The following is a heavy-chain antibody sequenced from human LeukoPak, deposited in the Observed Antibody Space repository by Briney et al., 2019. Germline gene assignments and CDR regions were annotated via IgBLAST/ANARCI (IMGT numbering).Heavy chain of an antibody. CDR1: GASVSGSAYY. CDR3: ARLYYYDNRGDY. Sequence: PSETLSLTCTVSGASVSGSAYYWGWIRQPPGKGLEWIGNIYYSGSTYYNESLKSRVTISVDTSKNQFSLKLTSVTAADTAVYYCARLYYYDNRGDYWGQGTLVTVSS. V-gene: IGHV4-39*01. J-gene: IGHJ4*02. CDR2: IYYSGST. D-gene: IGHD3-22*01.